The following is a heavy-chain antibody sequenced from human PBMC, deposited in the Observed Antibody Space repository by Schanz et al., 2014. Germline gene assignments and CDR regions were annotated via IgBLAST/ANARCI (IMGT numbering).Heavy chain of an antibody. Sequence: EVQLVESGGGLVKPGGSLRLSCGVSGFSFGNYGMSWVRQAPGKGLEWVSGFDAHDGRAYYADSAKGRFTISRDNSKSTLYVEMNSLRVEDTAVYYCAKTLFPGGTQTFGNWGLGTLVTVSS. D-gene: IGHD2-8*02. V-gene: IGHV3-23*04. CDR1: GFSFGNYG. CDR3: AKTLFPGGTQTFGN. CDR2: FDAHDGRA. J-gene: IGHJ4*01.